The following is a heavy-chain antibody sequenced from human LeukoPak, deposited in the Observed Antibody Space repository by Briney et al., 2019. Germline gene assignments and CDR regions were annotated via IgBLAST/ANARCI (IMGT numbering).Heavy chain of an antibody. Sequence: PGGSLRLSCAASGFTFSSYSMNWVRQAPGKGLEWVSSISSSSSYIYYADSVKGRFTISRDNAKNSLHLQMNSLRAEDTAVYYCARDSSGWYDHWGQGTLVTVSS. CDR1: GFTFSSYS. CDR3: ARDSSGWYDH. V-gene: IGHV3-21*01. CDR2: ISSSSSYI. D-gene: IGHD6-19*01. J-gene: IGHJ5*02.